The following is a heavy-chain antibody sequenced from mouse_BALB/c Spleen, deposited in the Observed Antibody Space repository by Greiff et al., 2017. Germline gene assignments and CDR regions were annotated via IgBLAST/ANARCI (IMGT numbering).Heavy chain of an antibody. J-gene: IGHJ4*01. Sequence: EVKLKESGPGLVKPSQSLSLTCTVTGYSITSDYAWNWIRQFPGNKLEWMGYISYSGSTSYNPSLKSRISITRDTSKNQFFLQLNSVTTEDTATYYCARSWAMDYGGQGTSVTVSS. CDR2: ISYSGST. CDR3: ARSWAMDY. CDR1: GYSITSDYA. V-gene: IGHV3-2*02.